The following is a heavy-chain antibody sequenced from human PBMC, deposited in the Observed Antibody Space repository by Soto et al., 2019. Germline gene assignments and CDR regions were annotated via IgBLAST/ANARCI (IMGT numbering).Heavy chain of an antibody. J-gene: IGHJ4*02. V-gene: IGHV4-59*08. CDR1: GGSISSYY. CDR2: YSGST. D-gene: IGHD3-16*01. CDR3: ARLWGWSADY. Sequence: QVQLQESGPGLVKPSETLSLTCTVSGGSISSYYWSWIQQPPGKGLERIGYSGSTNYNPSLKSRVPISVDTSKNQFSLKLSSVTAADTAVYYCARLWGWSADYWGQGTLVTVSS.